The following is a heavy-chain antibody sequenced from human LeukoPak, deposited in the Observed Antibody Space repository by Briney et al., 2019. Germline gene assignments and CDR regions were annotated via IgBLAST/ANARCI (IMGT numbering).Heavy chain of an antibody. CDR1: GYTFTSYY. V-gene: IGHV1-46*01. D-gene: IGHD3-22*01. Sequence: GASVKVSCKASGYTFTSYYMHWVRQTPGQGLEWMGIINPSGGSTSYAQKFQGRVTMTRDTSTSTVYMELSSLRSEDTAVYYCAIEGYYDSSGYYFNFDYWGQGTLVTVSS. J-gene: IGHJ4*02. CDR2: INPSGGST. CDR3: AIEGYYDSSGYYFNFDY.